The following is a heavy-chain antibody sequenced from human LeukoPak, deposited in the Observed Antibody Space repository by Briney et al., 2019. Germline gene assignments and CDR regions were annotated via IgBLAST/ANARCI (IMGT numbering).Heavy chain of an antibody. Sequence: GGSLRVSCAASGCTFSSYWMSWVCQAPGKGLEWVANIKQDGSEKYYVDSVKGRFTISRDNAKNSLYLQMNSLRAEDTAVYYCARDCGPTYYDFWSGQTCYGMDVWGQGTTVTVSS. D-gene: IGHD3-3*01. CDR2: IKQDGSEK. J-gene: IGHJ6*02. CDR1: GCTFSSYW. CDR3: ARDCGPTYYDFWSGQTCYGMDV. V-gene: IGHV3-7*01.